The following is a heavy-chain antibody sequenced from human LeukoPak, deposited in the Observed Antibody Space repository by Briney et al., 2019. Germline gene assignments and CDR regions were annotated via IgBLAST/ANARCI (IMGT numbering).Heavy chain of an antibody. D-gene: IGHD1-26*01. J-gene: IGHJ4*02. CDR2: ISGSGGST. CDR1: GFTFSCYA. CDR3: AKCPRPGTPREHRGSYFDY. Sequence: PGGSLRLSCAASGFTFSCYAMSWVRQAPGKGLEWVSAISGSGGSTYYADSVKGRFTISRDNSKNTLYLQMNSLRAEDTAVYYCAKCPRPGTPREHRGSYFDYWGQGTLVTVSS. V-gene: IGHV3-23*01.